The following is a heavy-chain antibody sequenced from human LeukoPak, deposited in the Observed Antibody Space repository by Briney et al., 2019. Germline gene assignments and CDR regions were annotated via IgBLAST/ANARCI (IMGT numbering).Heavy chain of an antibody. CDR3: ARDRGDWQHLVLDY. V-gene: IGHV1-69*13. CDR2: IIPIFGTA. D-gene: IGHD6-13*01. Sequence: SVKVSCKASGGTFSSYAISWVRQAPGQGLEWMGGIIPIFGTANYAQKFQGRVTITADESTSIAYMELSSLRSEDTAVYYCARDRGDWQHLVLDYWGQGALVTVSS. J-gene: IGHJ4*02. CDR1: GGTFSSYA.